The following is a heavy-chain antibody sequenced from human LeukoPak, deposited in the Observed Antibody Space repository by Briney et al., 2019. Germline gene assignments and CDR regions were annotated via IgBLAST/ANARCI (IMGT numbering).Heavy chain of an antibody. V-gene: IGHV3-30*18. J-gene: IGHJ6*02. D-gene: IGHD6-19*01. CDR3: AKDSEWLETNYYYYGMDV. Sequence: GGSLRLSCAASGFTFSSYGMHWVRQAPGKGLEWVAVISYDGSNKYYADSVKGRFTISRDNSKNTLYLQMNSLRAEDTAVYYCAKDSEWLETNYYYYGMDVRGQGTTVTVSS. CDR2: ISYDGSNK. CDR1: GFTFSSYG.